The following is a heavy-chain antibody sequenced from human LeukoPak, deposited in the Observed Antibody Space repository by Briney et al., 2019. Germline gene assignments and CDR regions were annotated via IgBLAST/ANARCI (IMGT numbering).Heavy chain of an antibody. CDR1: GGSFTFTSHA. Sequence: SVKVSCKASGGSFTFTSHAISWVRQAPGQGLEWMGGLIPIYGSANYAQKFQGRATITSDESTRTVYMELSSLRPEDSAVHYCAGFFYDNSGDAFDIWGQGTMVTVSS. V-gene: IGHV1-69*01. CDR2: LIPIYGSA. D-gene: IGHD3-22*01. CDR3: AGFFYDNSGDAFDI. J-gene: IGHJ3*02.